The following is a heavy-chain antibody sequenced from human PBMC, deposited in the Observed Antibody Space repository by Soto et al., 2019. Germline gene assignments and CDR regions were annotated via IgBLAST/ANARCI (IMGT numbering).Heavy chain of an antibody. D-gene: IGHD2-15*01. J-gene: IGHJ4*02. CDR2: INSDGSST. CDR1: GFTFSSYW. V-gene: IGHV3-74*01. CDR3: ARDQVYCSGGSCYVAGY. Sequence: EVQLVESGGGLVQPGGSLRLSCAASGFTFSSYWMHWVRQVPGKGLVWVSRINSDGSSTGYADSVMGRFTISRDNAKNRLYLQMNSLRAEDTAVYYCARDQVYCSGGSCYVAGYWGQGTLVTVSS.